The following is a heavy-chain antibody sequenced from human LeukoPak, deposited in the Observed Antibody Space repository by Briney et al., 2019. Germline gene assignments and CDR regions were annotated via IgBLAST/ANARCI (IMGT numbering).Heavy chain of an antibody. D-gene: IGHD3-3*01. CDR3: ARRSYDFWSGYLFDY. Sequence: PSQTLSLTCTVSGGSISSGDYYWSWIRQPPGTGLEWIGYIYYSGSTYYNPSLKSRVTISVDTSKNQFSLKLSSVTAADTAVYYCARRSYDFWSGYLFDYWGQGTVVTVSS. J-gene: IGHJ4*02. V-gene: IGHV4-30-4*01. CDR2: IYYSGST. CDR1: GGSISSGDYY.